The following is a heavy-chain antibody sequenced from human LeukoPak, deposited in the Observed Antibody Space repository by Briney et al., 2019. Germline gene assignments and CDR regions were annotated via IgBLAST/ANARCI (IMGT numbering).Heavy chain of an antibody. J-gene: IGHJ4*02. CDR1: GFTFSSYA. CDR2: ISGSGGST. CDR3: ANIAVAGTLRDY. D-gene: IGHD6-19*01. V-gene: IGHV3-23*01. Sequence: GGSLRLSCAASGFTFSSYAVSWVRQAPGKGLEWVSAISGSGGSTYYADSVKGRFTISRDNSKNTLYLQMNSLRAEDTAVYYCANIAVAGTLRDYWGQGTLVTVSS.